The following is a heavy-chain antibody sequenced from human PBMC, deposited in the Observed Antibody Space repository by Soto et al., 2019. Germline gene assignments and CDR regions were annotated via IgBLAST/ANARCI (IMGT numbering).Heavy chain of an antibody. J-gene: IGHJ6*02. CDR2: IYPGDSDT. V-gene: IGHV5-51*01. D-gene: IGHD6-13*01. CDR1: GYSFTSYW. Sequence: GESLKISCNGSGYSFTSYWIGWVRQMPGKGLEWMGIIYPGDSDTRHSPSFQGQVTISADKSISTAYLQCSSLKASDTAMYYCARQNIAAAAPGGDYYYGMDVWGQGTTVTVSS. CDR3: ARQNIAAAAPGGDYYYGMDV.